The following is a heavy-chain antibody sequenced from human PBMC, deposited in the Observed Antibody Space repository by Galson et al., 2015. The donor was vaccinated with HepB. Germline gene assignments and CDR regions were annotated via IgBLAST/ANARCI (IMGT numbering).Heavy chain of an antibody. CDR2: ISPNSGGT. J-gene: IGHJ4*02. CDR1: GYTFTGYY. V-gene: IGHV1-2*02. CDR3: ATLWPIAVAGKGTFDY. Sequence: SVKVSCKASGYTFTGYYMHWVRQAPGQGLEWMGWISPNSGGTNYAQKFQGRVTMTRDTSISTAYMELSRLRSDDTAVYYCATLWPIAVAGKGTFDYWGQGTLVTVSS. D-gene: IGHD6-19*01.